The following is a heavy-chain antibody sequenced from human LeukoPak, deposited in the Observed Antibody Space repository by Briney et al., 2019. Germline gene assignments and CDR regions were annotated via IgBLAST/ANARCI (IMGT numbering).Heavy chain of an antibody. J-gene: IGHJ4*02. D-gene: IGHD6-19*01. CDR3: ARGGWYSDS. V-gene: IGHV4-59*01. Sequence: SETLSLTCTVSGGSISSYYWSWIRQPPGKGLEWIGYIYYSGNTNYNSSLKSRVTMSVDTSKNQFSLELSSVTAADTAVYYCARGGWYSDSWGQGTLVTVSS. CDR1: GGSISSYY. CDR2: IYYSGNT.